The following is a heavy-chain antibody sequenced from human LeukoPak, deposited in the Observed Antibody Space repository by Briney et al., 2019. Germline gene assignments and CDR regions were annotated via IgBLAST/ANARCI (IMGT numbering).Heavy chain of an antibody. V-gene: IGHV3-23*01. CDR1: GFTFSSYA. CDR3: AKDGYSYGWAFDI. Sequence: GGSLRLSGAASGFTFSSYAMSWVRQAPGKGLEWVSAISGSGGSTYYADSVKGRFTISRDNSKNTLYLQMNSLRAEDTAVYYCAKDGYSYGWAFDIWGQGTMVTVSS. D-gene: IGHD5-18*01. J-gene: IGHJ3*02. CDR2: ISGSGGST.